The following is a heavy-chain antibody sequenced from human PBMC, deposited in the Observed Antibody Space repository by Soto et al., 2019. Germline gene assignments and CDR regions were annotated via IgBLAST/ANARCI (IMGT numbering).Heavy chain of an antibody. V-gene: IGHV3-74*01. CDR1: GFTFSSYW. CDR2: INSDGNTA. Sequence: GGSLRLSCAASGFTFSSYWMHWVRRAPGKGLVWVSRINSDGNTATYADSVKGRFTISRDNAKNTLYLHMNTLRAEDTALYYCARESGFVNWFDPWGQGTPVTVSS. D-gene: IGHD2-15*01. J-gene: IGHJ5*02. CDR3: ARESGFVNWFDP.